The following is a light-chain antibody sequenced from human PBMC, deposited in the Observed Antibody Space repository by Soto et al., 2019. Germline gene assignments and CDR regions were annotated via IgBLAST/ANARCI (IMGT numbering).Light chain of an antibody. CDR2: DAS. CDR3: QHRGN. J-gene: IGKJ3*01. Sequence: EIVLTQSPATLSLSPGERVTLSCRASQSVSSDLAWYQQKPGQAPRLLIYDASNRATGIPARFSGSGSGTDFTLTISSLEPEDFAVYYCQHRGNFGPGTKVDVK. V-gene: IGKV3-11*01. CDR1: QSVSSD.